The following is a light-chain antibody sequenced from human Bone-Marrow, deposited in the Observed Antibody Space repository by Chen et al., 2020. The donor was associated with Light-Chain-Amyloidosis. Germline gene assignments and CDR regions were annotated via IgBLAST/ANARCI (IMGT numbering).Light chain of an antibody. Sequence: SYVLTHPSSVSVAPGHTATIACGGNNIGSTGVHWYQQTPGQAPLLVVYDDSDRPSGIPERLSGSNSGNTATLTISRVEAGDEADYYCQVWDRGSDRPVFGGGTKLTVL. CDR1: NIGSTG. J-gene: IGLJ3*02. CDR3: QVWDRGSDRPV. V-gene: IGLV3-21*02. CDR2: DDS.